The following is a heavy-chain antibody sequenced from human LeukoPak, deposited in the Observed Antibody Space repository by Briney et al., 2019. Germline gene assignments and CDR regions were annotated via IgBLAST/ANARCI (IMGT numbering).Heavy chain of an antibody. Sequence: GGSLRLSCAASGFTFSNYAMHWVRQAPGKGLEWVAFIQYDEINRNHADSVKGRFTISRDNSKNTLDLQMNSLRAEDTAVYYWAKDRGGGVLTAFDIWGQGTVVTVSP. J-gene: IGHJ3*02. CDR3: AKDRGGGVLTAFDI. V-gene: IGHV3-30*02. CDR2: IQYDEINR. D-gene: IGHD4/OR15-4a*01. CDR1: GFTFSNYA.